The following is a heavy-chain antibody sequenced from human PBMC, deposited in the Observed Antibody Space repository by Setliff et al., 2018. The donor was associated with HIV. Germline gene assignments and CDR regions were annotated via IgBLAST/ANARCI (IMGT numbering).Heavy chain of an antibody. D-gene: IGHD3-22*01. J-gene: IGHJ4*02. CDR2: IYYSGST. V-gene: IGHV4-39*01. CDR3: AKARRYDSPTTGD. CDR1: GGSISSSSYY. Sequence: SETLSLTCTVSGGSISSSSYYWGWIRQPPGKGLEWIGSIYYSGSTYYNPSLKSRVTISVATSKKQFSLKLSSVTAADTAVYYCAKARRYDSPTTGDWGQGTLVTVSS.